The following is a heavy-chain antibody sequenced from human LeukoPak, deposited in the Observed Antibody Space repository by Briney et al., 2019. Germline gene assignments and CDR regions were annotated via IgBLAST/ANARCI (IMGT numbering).Heavy chain of an antibody. CDR1: GYTFTSYG. D-gene: IGHD4-23*01. CDR3: ERVGVVPDYGGKAQVYYYMDV. V-gene: IGHV1-18*01. Sequence: ASVKVSCKASGYTFTSYGISWVRQAPGQGLEWMGWISAYNGNTNYAQKLQGRVTMTTDTSTSTAYMELSSLRSDDTAVYYCERVGVVPDYGGKAQVYYYMDVWGKGTTVTVSS. CDR2: ISAYNGNT. J-gene: IGHJ6*03.